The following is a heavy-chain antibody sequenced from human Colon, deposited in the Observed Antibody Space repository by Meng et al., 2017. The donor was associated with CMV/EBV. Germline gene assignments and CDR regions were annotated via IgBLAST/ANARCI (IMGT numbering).Heavy chain of an antibody. J-gene: IGHJ4*02. CDR2: IDWDDDK. Sequence: TPVTPTQTTTPTCPLSGFSLSTSGMCVSWVRQPPGKALEWLALIDWDDDKYYSTSLKTRLTISKDTSKNQVVLTMTNMDPVDTATYYCARIRSGYDGHFDYWGQGTLVTVSS. CDR1: GFSLSTSGMC. D-gene: IGHD5-12*01. V-gene: IGHV2-70*20. CDR3: ARIRSGYDGHFDY.